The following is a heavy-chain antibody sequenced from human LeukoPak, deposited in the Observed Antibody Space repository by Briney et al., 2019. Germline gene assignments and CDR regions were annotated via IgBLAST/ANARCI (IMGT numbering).Heavy chain of an antibody. V-gene: IGHV1-2*02. CDR2: INPNSGGT. CDR1: GYTFTGYY. D-gene: IGHD6-13*01. J-gene: IGHJ4*02. Sequence: ASVKVSCTASGYTFTGYYMHWVRQAPGQGLEWMGWINPNSGGTNYAQKFQGRVTMTRDTSISTAYMELSRLRSDDTAVYYCARDCVTSSCIDYWGQGTLVTVSS. CDR3: ARDCVTSSCIDY.